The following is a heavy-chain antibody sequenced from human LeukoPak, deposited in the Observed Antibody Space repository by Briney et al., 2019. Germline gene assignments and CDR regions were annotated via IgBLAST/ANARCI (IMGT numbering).Heavy chain of an antibody. CDR1: GGSVSSGSYY. CDR3: AREGGSIVVVPAAVDV. V-gene: IGHV4-61*01. D-gene: IGHD2-2*01. Sequence: SETLSLTCTVSGGSVSSGSYYWSWIRQPPGKGLEWIGYIYYSGSTNYNPSLKSRVTISVDTSKNQFSLKLSSVTAADTAVYYCAREGGSIVVVPAAVDVWGQGTTVTVSS. J-gene: IGHJ6*02. CDR2: IYYSGST.